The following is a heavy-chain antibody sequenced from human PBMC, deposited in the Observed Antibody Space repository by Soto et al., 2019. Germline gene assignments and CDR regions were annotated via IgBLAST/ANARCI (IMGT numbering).Heavy chain of an antibody. CDR3: VGTGTTDDF. J-gene: IGHJ1*01. V-gene: IGHV4-30-4*01. CDR2: IFYSGDS. Sequence: VQLQGSGPGLLKPSQTLSLTCTVSGASVNTGDYYWSYIRQPPGKGLEWLGYIFYSGDSYYNASLKSRATISLNTSRNQFSLTLTSVTDADTALYYCVGTGTTDDFWGQGTLVTVSS. CDR1: GASVNTGDYY. D-gene: IGHD1-7*01.